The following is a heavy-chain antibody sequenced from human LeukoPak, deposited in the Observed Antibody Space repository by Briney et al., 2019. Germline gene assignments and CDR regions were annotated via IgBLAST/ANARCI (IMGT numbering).Heavy chain of an antibody. D-gene: IGHD3-10*01. CDR3: ARSTVRGPIYFDY. Sequence: SETLSLTCTVSGGSISNYYWSWLGQPPGQGREWFGYIYYSGSTNYNPSLKSRVTISVDTSKNQFSLKLSSVTAADTAVYYCARSTVRGPIYFDYWGQGTLVTVSS. J-gene: IGHJ4*02. CDR1: GGSISNYY. V-gene: IGHV4-59*01. CDR2: IYYSGST.